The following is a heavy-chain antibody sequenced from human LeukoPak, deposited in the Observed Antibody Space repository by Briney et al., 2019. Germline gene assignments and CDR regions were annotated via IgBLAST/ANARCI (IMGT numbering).Heavy chain of an antibody. CDR3: ERAYYYDSSGYQDY. V-gene: IGHV3-30-3*01. CDR1: GFPLSSYA. CDR2: ISYDGSNK. D-gene: IGHD3-22*01. Sequence: PWGSLRLSCAASGFPLSSYAMHWVRQAPGKGLEWVAVISYDGSNKYYADSVKGRFTISRDNSKNTLYLQMNSLRAEDTAVYYCERAYYYDSSGYQDYWGQGTLVTVSS. J-gene: IGHJ4*02.